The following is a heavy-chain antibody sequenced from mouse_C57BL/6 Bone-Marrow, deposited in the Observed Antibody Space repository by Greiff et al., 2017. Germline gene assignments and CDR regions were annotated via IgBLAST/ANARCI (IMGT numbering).Heavy chain of an antibody. J-gene: IGHJ1*03. CDR3: ARGDGNFWYFDV. CDR1: GYTFTSYW. D-gene: IGHD2-1*01. CDR2: IDPSDSYT. V-gene: IGHV1-69*01. Sequence: QVQLQQPGAELVMPGASVKLSCKASGYTFTSYWMHWVKQRPGQGLEWIGEIDPSDSYTNYNQKFKGKSTFTADKSSSTAYMQLSSLTSEDSAVYYCARGDGNFWYFDVWGTGTTVTVSS.